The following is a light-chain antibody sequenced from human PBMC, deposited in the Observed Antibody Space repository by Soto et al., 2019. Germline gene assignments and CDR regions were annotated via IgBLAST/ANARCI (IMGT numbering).Light chain of an antibody. CDR1: QSISSW. Sequence: DIQMTQSPSTLSASVGDRVTITCRASQSISSWLAWYQQKPGKAPKLLIYKASSLESGVPSRFSGSGSGTEFTLTISSLQPDDLATYYCQQYNSYPWTVVQGTKVEIK. V-gene: IGKV1-5*03. CDR2: KAS. CDR3: QQYNSYPWT. J-gene: IGKJ1*01.